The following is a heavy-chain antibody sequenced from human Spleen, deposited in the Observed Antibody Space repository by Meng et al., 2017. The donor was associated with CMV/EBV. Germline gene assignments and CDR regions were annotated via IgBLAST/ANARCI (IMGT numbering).Heavy chain of an antibody. J-gene: IGHJ6*02. CDR2: IIPILGRA. V-gene: IGHV1-69*10. CDR1: GYTFTDYY. CDR3: ARVPPLTDAPPGDYYYYGMDV. Sequence: SVKVSCKTSGYTFTDYYMHWVRQAPGQGLEWMGGIIPILGRANYAQKFQGRVTITADKSTSTAYMELSSLRSEDTAVYYCARVPPLTDAPPGDYYYYGMDVWGQGTTVTVSS. D-gene: IGHD1-20*01.